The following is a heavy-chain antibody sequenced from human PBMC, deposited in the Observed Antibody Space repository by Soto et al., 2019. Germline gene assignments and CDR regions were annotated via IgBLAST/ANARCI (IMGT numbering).Heavy chain of an antibody. J-gene: IGHJ6*02. V-gene: IGHV5-51*01. Sequence: GESLKISCKGSGYSFTSYWIGWVRQMPGKGLEWMGIIYPGDSDTRYSPSFQGQVTISADKSISTAYLQWSSLKASDTAMYYCARGHSGYYYYYGTDVWGQGTTVTVSS. CDR3: ARGHSGYYYYYGTDV. CDR2: IYPGDSDT. D-gene: IGHD7-27*01. CDR1: GYSFTSYW.